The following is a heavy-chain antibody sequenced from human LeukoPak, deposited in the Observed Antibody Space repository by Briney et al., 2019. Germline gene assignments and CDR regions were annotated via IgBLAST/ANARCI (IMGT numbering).Heavy chain of an antibody. Sequence: SETLSLTCTVSGGSISSGGYYWSWIRQHPGKGLEWIGYIYYRGSTYYNPSLKSRVTISVDTSKNQLSLKLSSVTAADTAVYYCARVLAGDTYQLLDYWGQGTLVTVSS. V-gene: IGHV4-31*03. D-gene: IGHD2-2*01. CDR3: ARVLAGDTYQLLDY. CDR1: GGSISSGGYY. J-gene: IGHJ4*02. CDR2: IYYRGST.